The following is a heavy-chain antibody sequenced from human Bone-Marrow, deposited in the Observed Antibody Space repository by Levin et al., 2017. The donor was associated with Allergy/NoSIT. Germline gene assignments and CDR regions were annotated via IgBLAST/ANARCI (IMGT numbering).Heavy chain of an antibody. V-gene: IGHV3-53*01. CDR3: AGGPRRSY. CDR1: GFTVSNNY. Sequence: PGESLKISCAVSGFTVSNNYMSWVRQAPGKGLEWVSLIYSDGTIDYADSVKGRFTISRDNSKNTLSLQMNSLTADDTAVYYCAGGPRRSYWGQGTLVTVSS. J-gene: IGHJ4*02. CDR2: IYSDGTI. D-gene: IGHD3-16*01.